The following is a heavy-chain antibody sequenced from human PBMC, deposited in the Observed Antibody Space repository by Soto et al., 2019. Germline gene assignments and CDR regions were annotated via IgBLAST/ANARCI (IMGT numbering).Heavy chain of an antibody. Sequence: EVQLVESGGGLVQPGGSLRLSCAASEFTFSGRSVHWVRQAPGKGLVWVSGIDKGGTDSTYAASVKGRSTSPRDNAKTPVSLPMNSLRVEDTAVYYCARGWFGPDVWGKGTTVTVSS. CDR1: EFTFSGRS. V-gene: IGHV3-74*01. D-gene: IGHD3-10*01. CDR2: IDKGGTDS. J-gene: IGHJ6*03. CDR3: ARGWFGPDV.